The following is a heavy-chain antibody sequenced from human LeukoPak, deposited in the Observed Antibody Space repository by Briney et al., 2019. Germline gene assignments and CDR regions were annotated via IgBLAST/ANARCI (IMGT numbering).Heavy chain of an antibody. D-gene: IGHD3-22*01. J-gene: IGHJ4*02. CDR2: NGGSGGRT. CDR3: AQGHFDTSGYYSRFDN. CDR1: GFTFPRHA. Sequence: GGSLRLSCAASGFTFPRHAMSWVRQAPGKGLEWVASNGGSGGRTHYADSVKGRFTISRDNSQNTVYLHMNSLRADDTAVYYCAQGHFDTSGYYSRFDNWGQGILVTVSS. V-gene: IGHV3-23*01.